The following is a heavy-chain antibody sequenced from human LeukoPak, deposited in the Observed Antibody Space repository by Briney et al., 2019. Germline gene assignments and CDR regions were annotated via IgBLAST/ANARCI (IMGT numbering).Heavy chain of an antibody. CDR2: IYYSGST. Sequence: SETLSLTCTVSGGSISSYYWSWIRQPPGKGLEWIGYIYYSGSTNYNPSLKSRVTISVDTSKNQFSLKLSSVTAADTAVYYCASKSSSSSSFDYWGQGTLVTISS. V-gene: IGHV4-59*01. CDR1: GGSISSYY. J-gene: IGHJ4*02. D-gene: IGHD6-13*01. CDR3: ASKSSSSSSFDY.